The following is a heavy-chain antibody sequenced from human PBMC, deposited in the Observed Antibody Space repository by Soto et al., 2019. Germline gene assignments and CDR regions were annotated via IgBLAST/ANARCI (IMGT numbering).Heavy chain of an antibody. D-gene: IGHD5-18*01. CDR3: AGEEDTAMVFSWSFFDY. J-gene: IGHJ4*02. CDR1: GYTFTSYA. Sequence: QVQLVQSGAEVKKPGASVKVSCKASGYTFTSYAMHWVRQAPGQRREWMGWINAGNGNTKYSQKFQGRVTITRDTYASTAYMELSSLRSEDTAVYYCAGEEDTAMVFSWSFFDYWGQGTMVTVSS. V-gene: IGHV1-3*01. CDR2: INAGNGNT.